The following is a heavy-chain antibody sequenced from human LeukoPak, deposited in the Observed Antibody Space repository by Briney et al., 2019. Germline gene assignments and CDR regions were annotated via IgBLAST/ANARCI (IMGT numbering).Heavy chain of an antibody. D-gene: IGHD5-18*01. CDR1: GFTFSSYS. V-gene: IGHV3-23*01. CDR2: ISGSGGST. CDR3: AKVAGYSYVAVYYFDY. Sequence: GGSLRLSGAASGFTFSSYSMNWVRQAPGKGLEWVSAISGSGGSTYYADSVKGRFTISRDNSKNTLYLQMNSLRAEDRAVYYFAKVAGYSYVAVYYFDYWGQGTLVTVSS. J-gene: IGHJ4*02.